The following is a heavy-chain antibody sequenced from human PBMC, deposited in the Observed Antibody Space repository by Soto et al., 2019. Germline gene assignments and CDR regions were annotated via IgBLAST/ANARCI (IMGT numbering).Heavy chain of an antibody. D-gene: IGHD4-17*01. Sequence: TLSLTCTVSGDSVSKYYWNWIRQPAGKGLEWIGRIHSTRSPNYNPSLKSRVTMSVDTSKNQFSLKLNLTSVTAADTAVYYCARSPAYGDYANLDTWGQGTLVTVSS. CDR1: GDSVSKYY. CDR2: IHSTRSP. CDR3: ARSPAYGDYANLDT. J-gene: IGHJ5*02. V-gene: IGHV4-4*07.